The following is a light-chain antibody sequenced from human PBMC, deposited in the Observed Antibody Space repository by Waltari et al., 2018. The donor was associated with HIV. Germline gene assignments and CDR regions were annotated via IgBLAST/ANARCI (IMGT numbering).Light chain of an antibody. V-gene: IGLV1-44*01. CDR1: SPNIGSNT. CDR3: AAWDDSLNGVV. J-gene: IGLJ2*01. Sequence: QSVLTQPPSASGTPGQRVSISCSGSSPNIGSNTVNWYQQLPGTAPKLLICSNNQRPSGVADRFPGSKSGTSASLAISGLQSDDEADYYCAAWDDSLNGVVFGGGTKLTVL. CDR2: SNN.